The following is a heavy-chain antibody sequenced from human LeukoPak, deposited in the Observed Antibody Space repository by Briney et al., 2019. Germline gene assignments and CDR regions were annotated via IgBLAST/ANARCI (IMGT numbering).Heavy chain of an antibody. J-gene: IGHJ4*02. CDR3: ATIRGDSSSWYVGDYFDY. Sequence: AGGSLRLSCAASGFTFSDYDMSWIRQAPGKGLEWVSYISSSGSTIYYADSVKGRFTISRDNAKNSLYLQMNSLRAEDPAVYYCATIRGDSSSWYVGDYFDYWGQGTLVTVSS. D-gene: IGHD6-13*01. CDR1: GFTFSDYD. V-gene: IGHV3-11*01. CDR2: ISSSGSTI.